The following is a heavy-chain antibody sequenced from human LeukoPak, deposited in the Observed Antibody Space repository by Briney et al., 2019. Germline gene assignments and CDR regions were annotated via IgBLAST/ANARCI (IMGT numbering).Heavy chain of an antibody. CDR3: AKGGGSWSEMDY. V-gene: IGHV3-23*01. CDR1: GFTFSSYA. Sequence: PGGSLRLSCAASGFTFSSYAMSWVRQAPGKGLEWVSGLSASGGLTYYADSVKGRFTISRDNSKNTLYLQMNSLRADDTAVYYCAKGGGSWSEMDYWGQGTLVTVSS. CDR2: LSASGGLT. D-gene: IGHD6-13*01. J-gene: IGHJ4*02.